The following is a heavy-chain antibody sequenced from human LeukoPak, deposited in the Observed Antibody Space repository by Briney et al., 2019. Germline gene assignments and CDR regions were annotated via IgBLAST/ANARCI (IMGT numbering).Heavy chain of an antibody. V-gene: IGHV3-33*01. J-gene: IGHJ4*02. CDR2: IWYDGSNK. Sequence: GGSLRLSCAAFGFTFSSYGMHWVRQAPGKGLEWVAVIWYDGSNKYYADSVKGRFTISRDNSKNTLYLQMNSLRAEDTAVYYCARALRGYSGYDAFDYWGQGTLVTVSS. CDR1: GFTFSSYG. CDR3: ARALRGYSGYDAFDY. D-gene: IGHD5-12*01.